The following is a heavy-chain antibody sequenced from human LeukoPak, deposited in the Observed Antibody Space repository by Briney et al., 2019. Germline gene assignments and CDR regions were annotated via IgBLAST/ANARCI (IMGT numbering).Heavy chain of an antibody. V-gene: IGHV1-2*02. D-gene: IGHD5-12*01. Sequence: ASVKVSCKASGFTFTSSAMQWVRQAPGQGLEWMGWINPNSGGTNYAQKFQGRVTMTRDTSISTAYMELSRLRSDDTAVYYCARGITVRGYSGYGCDYWGQGTLVTVSS. CDR3: ARGITVRGYSGYGCDY. CDR1: GFTFTSSA. J-gene: IGHJ4*02. CDR2: INPNSGGT.